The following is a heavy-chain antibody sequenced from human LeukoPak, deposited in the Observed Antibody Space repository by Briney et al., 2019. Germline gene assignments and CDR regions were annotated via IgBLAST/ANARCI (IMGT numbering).Heavy chain of an antibody. J-gene: IGHJ4*02. CDR3: ASQVGATGGKGFDC. Sequence: GESLKISCQGSGYSFTNYWIGWVRQMPGKGLEWMGIIHPGNSETRYSPSFQGQVTISVDRSISTAYLQWSSLRASDTAMYYCASQVGATGGKGFDCWGQGTLATVSS. V-gene: IGHV5-51*01. D-gene: IGHD1-26*01. CDR2: IHPGNSET. CDR1: GYSFTNYW.